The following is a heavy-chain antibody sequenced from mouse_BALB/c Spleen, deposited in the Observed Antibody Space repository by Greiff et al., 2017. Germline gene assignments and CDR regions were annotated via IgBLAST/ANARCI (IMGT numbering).Heavy chain of an antibody. CDR2: ISSGGSYT. Sequence: EVQRVESGGGLVKPGGSLKLSCAASGFTFSSYAMSWVRQSPEKRLEWVAEISSGGSYTYYPDTVTGRFTISRDNSKNTLYLEMSSLRSEDTAMYYCARATTNCPFAYWGQGTLVTVSA. V-gene: IGHV5-9-4*01. CDR1: GFTFSSYA. D-gene: IGHD4-1*01. CDR3: ARATTNCPFAY. J-gene: IGHJ3*01.